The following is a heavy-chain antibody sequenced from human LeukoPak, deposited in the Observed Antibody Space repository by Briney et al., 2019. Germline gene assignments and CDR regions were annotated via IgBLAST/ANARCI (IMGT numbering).Heavy chain of an antibody. J-gene: IGHJ3*01. CDR1: GFTFRDSA. V-gene: IGHV3-23*01. D-gene: IGHD3-16*02. Sequence: GGSLRLSCVASGFTFRDSAMSWVRQAPGKGLEWVSLISFSGDNTDYTDSVKGRFTISRDNSKDTLYLQMNSLRAEDTAIYYCARDIELSTWGLGTMVTVSS. CDR2: ISFSGDNT. CDR3: ARDIELST.